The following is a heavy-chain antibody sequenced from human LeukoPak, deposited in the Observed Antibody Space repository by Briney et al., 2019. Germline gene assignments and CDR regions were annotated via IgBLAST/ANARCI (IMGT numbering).Heavy chain of an antibody. V-gene: IGHV4-39*01. J-gene: IGHJ4*02. CDR1: GFTFSSYW. CDR2: IYYSGST. Sequence: GSLRLSCAASGFTFSSYWMGWIRQPPGKGLEWIGSIYYSGSTYYNPSLKSRVTISVDTSKSQFSLKLSSVTAADTAVYYCARHYYDFWSGYHFDYWGQGTLVTVSS. D-gene: IGHD3-3*01. CDR3: ARHYYDFWSGYHFDY.